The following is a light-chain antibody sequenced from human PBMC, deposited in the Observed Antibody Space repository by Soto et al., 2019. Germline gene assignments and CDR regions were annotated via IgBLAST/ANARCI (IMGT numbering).Light chain of an antibody. CDR3: QQYDNYTLT. Sequence: DIQITQSPSTRSASVGDRVTITCRASQSVRSWLAWYQQKPGRAPKILIYDASSLESGVRSRFSGSGSGTEFTLTISNLQADDFATYYCQQYDNYTLTFGGGTKVDIK. J-gene: IGKJ4*01. CDR2: DAS. V-gene: IGKV1-5*01. CDR1: QSVRSW.